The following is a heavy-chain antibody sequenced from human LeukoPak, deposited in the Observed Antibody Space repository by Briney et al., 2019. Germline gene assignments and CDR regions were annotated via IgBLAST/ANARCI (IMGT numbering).Heavy chain of an antibody. CDR1: GVSISSSSW. Sequence: SETLSLTCAVSGVSISSSSWWSWVRQPPEKGLEWVGEIYHSGITNYNPSLKSRVTILVDTSKNQFSVKLSSVTAADTAVYYCARSHYYDSSGSHNNWFDPWGQGTLVTVSS. CDR3: ARSHYYDSSGSHNNWFDP. V-gene: IGHV4-4*02. D-gene: IGHD3-22*01. CDR2: IYHSGIT. J-gene: IGHJ5*02.